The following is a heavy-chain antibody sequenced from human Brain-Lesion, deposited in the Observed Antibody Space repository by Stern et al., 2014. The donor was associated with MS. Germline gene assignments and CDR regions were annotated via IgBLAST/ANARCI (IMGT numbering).Heavy chain of an antibody. J-gene: IGHJ6*02. D-gene: IGHD3-3*01. Sequence: VQLVQSGAEVKKPGASGKVSCKTSGYIFTGYYIHWVRQAPGQGLEGMAWINPNDGGTKYAQKFQGRVTMSRDTSISTAYVELSSLTSDDTAVYYCARDQRGITIFGVVTDYYYLGMDVWGQGTTVTVSS. CDR2: INPNDGGT. V-gene: IGHV1-2*02. CDR1: GYIFTGYY. CDR3: ARDQRGITIFGVVTDYYYLGMDV.